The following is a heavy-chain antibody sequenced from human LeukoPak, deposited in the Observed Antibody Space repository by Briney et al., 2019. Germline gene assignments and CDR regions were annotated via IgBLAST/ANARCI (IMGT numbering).Heavy chain of an antibody. J-gene: IGHJ4*02. CDR3: ARSIITMVRGISFDY. D-gene: IGHD3-10*01. V-gene: IGHV4-39*07. CDR1: GSSISSSSYY. CDR2: IYYSGST. Sequence: SETLSLTCTVSGSSISSSSYYWGWIRQPPGKGLEWIGSIYYSGSTYYNPSLKSRVTISVDTSKNQFSLKLSSVTAADTAVYYCARSIITMVRGISFDYWGQGTLVTVSS.